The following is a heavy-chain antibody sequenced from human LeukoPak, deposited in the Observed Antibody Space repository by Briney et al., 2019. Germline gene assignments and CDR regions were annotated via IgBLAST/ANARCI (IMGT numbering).Heavy chain of an antibody. CDR3: ARAGGYYDSSGYLNY. D-gene: IGHD3-22*01. CDR1: GFTFSDYS. Sequence: GGSLRLSCAASGFTFSDYSMNWVRQAPGKGLEWVTSISSSSSYMYYADSVKGRFTISRDNAKNSLYLQMNSLRAEDTAVYYCARAGGYYDSSGYLNYWGQGTLVTVSS. J-gene: IGHJ4*02. CDR2: ISSSSSYM. V-gene: IGHV3-21*01.